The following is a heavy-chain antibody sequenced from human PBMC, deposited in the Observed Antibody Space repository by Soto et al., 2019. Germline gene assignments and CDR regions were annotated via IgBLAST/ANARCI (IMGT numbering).Heavy chain of an antibody. J-gene: IGHJ4*02. CDR3: AKDPRGIVGAGAWLDS. CDR1: GFSFSSYA. Sequence: QVHLVESGGDVVQPGRSLRLSCAASGFSFSSYAIHWVRQARGKGLEWVAVIAYDGSDMYYGDSVKGRFTISRDNSKKTLYLQMNSLRPDDTAVYYCAKDPRGIVGAGAWLDSWGQGTLVIVSS. V-gene: IGHV3-30*18. CDR2: IAYDGSDM. D-gene: IGHD1-26*01.